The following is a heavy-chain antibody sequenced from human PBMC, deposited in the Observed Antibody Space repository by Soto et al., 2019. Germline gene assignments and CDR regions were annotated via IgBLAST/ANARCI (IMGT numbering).Heavy chain of an antibody. J-gene: IGHJ4*02. Sequence: ASVKVSCKASGYTFTGYYMHWVRQAPGQGLEWMGWINPNSGGTNYAQKFQGRVTMTRDTSISTAYMELSRLRSDDTAVYYCARTMGSRFLEWLLFNYWGQGTLVTVS. V-gene: IGHV1-2*02. CDR3: ARTMGSRFLEWLLFNY. D-gene: IGHD3-3*01. CDR1: GYTFTGYY. CDR2: INPNSGGT.